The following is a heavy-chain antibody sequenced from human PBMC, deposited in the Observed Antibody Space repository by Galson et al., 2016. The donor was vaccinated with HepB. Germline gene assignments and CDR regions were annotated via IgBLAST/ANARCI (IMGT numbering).Heavy chain of an antibody. CDR3: AKVGTTVLTPGKYRLEYFQL. CDR1: GFSFSSYA. CDR2: ITGSGGTT. D-gene: IGHD4-23*01. Sequence: SLRLSCAASGFSFSSYAMSWARQAPGKGLEWVSTITGSGGTTYYADSVKGRFTISRDNSKNTLYLQMNSLRAEDTAIYYCAKVGTTVLTPGKYRLEYFQLWGQCTLVTVSS. V-gene: IGHV3-23*01. J-gene: IGHJ1*01.